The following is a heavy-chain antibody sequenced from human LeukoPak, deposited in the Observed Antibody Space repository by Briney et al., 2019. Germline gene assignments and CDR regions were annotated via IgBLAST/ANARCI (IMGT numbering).Heavy chain of an antibody. J-gene: IGHJ4*02. CDR3: SRRASAYFGSGRVDY. CDR1: GYSIISGYY. CDR2: IYHSGST. V-gene: IGHV4-38-2*01. D-gene: IGHD3-10*01. Sequence: PSETLSLTCSVSGYSIISGYYWGWIRQPPGKGLEWIGIIYHSGSTYYNPSLKSRVTISVDTSNNQFSLQLRSMPAAYTAVYYYSRRASAYFGSGRVDYWGQGKLVTVSS.